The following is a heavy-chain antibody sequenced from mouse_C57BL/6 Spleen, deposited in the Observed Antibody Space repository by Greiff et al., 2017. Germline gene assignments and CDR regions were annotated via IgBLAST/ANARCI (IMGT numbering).Heavy chain of an antibody. J-gene: IGHJ1*03. CDR2: IYPGDGDT. CDR3: ASYDGYYDWYVDV. Sequence: VKLMESGAELVKPGASVKISCKASGYAFSSYWMNWVKQRPGKGLEWIGQIYPGDGDTNYNGKFKGKATLTADKSSSTAYMQLSSLTSEDSAVYFCASYDGYYDWYVDVWGTGTTVTVSS. CDR1: GYAFSSYW. V-gene: IGHV1-80*01. D-gene: IGHD2-3*01.